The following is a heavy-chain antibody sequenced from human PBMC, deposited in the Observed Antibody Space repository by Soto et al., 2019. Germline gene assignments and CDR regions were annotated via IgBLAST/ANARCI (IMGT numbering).Heavy chain of an antibody. J-gene: IGHJ5*02. D-gene: IGHD4-17*01. CDR1: GYSFTNYW. V-gene: IGHV5-10-1*01. CDR2: TDPSDSYT. Sequence: PGESLKISCKGSGYSFTNYWINWVRQMPGKGLEWMGSTDPSDSYTNYSPSFQGPVNISADKSISTAYLQWRSLKASDTAMYYCARPRTTVTDSDTWGQGTMVTVSS. CDR3: ARPRTTVTDSDT.